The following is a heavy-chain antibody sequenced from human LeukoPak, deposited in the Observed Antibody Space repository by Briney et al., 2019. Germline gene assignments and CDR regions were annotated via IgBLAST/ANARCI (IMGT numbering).Heavy chain of an antibody. CDR1: GFTFTTYW. Sequence: GGSLRLSCAASGFTFTTYWMSWVRQAPGKGLEWVSGINWNGGSTGYADSVKGRFTISRDNAKNSLYLQMNSLRAEDTAVYYCAELSITMIGGVWGKGTTVTISS. CDR3: AELSITMIGGV. CDR2: INWNGGST. J-gene: IGHJ6*04. D-gene: IGHD3-10*02. V-gene: IGHV3-20*04.